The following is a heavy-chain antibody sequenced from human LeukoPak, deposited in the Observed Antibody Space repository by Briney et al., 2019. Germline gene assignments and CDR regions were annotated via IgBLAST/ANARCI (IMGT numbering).Heavy chain of an antibody. Sequence: PGGSLRLSCAASGFTFSSYSMNWVRQAPGKGLEWVSSISSSSSYIYYADSVKGRFTISRDNSKNTLYLQMNSLRAEDTAVYYCAKDGAAAGNPLDYWGQGTLVTVSS. CDR2: ISSSSSYI. CDR1: GFTFSSYS. V-gene: IGHV3-21*01. CDR3: AKDGAAAGNPLDY. D-gene: IGHD6-13*01. J-gene: IGHJ4*02.